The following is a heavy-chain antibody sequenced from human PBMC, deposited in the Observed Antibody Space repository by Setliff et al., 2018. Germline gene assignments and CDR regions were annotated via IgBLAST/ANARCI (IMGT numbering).Heavy chain of an antibody. V-gene: IGHV4-39*07. Sequence: KPSETLSLTCTVSGGSISSSSYYWGWIRQPPGKGLEWIGSIYYSGNTNYNPSLKSRVTISVDTSKNQFSLKLSSVTAADTAVYYCASTPDGDLYYNFWSGYYLTLDYWGQGTLVTVS. CDR3: ASTPDGDLYYNFWSGYYLTLDY. D-gene: IGHD3-3*01. CDR1: GGSISSSSYY. CDR2: IYYSGNT. J-gene: IGHJ4*02.